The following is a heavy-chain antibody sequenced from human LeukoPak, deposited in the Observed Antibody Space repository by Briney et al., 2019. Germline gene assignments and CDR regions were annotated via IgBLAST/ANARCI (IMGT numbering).Heavy chain of an antibody. J-gene: IGHJ4*02. CDR3: AKGYYYDSSGYYPLDY. Sequence: PSETLSLTCAVYGGSFSGYYWSWVRQAPGKGLEWVSAISGSGGSTYYADSVKGRFTISRDNSKNTLYLQMNSLRAEDTAVYYCAKGYYYDSSGYYPLDYWGQGTLVTVSS. CDR1: GGSFSGYY. D-gene: IGHD3-22*01. V-gene: IGHV3-23*01. CDR2: ISGSGGST.